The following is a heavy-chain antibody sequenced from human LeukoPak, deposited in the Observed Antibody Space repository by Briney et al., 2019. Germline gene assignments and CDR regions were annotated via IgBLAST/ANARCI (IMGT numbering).Heavy chain of an antibody. CDR1: GFTLNNYI. CDR3: AKDRTEDV. J-gene: IGHJ6*04. V-gene: IGHV3-23*01. CDR2: IGVSGDT. Sequence: GGSLRLSCAASGFTLNNYIMSWVRQAPGKGLEWVSLIGVSGDTYCGDSVKGRFTISRDNSRNTLYLQMNSLRAEDTAVYYCAKDRTEDVWGRGTTVTVSS.